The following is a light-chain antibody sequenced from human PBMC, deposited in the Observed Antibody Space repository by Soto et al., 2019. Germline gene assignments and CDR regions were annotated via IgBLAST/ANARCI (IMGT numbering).Light chain of an antibody. CDR2: DAS. CDR1: QNINNY. CDR3: QQYENLPT. V-gene: IGKV1-33*01. J-gene: IGKJ5*01. Sequence: DIQMTQSPSSLSATVGDRVTITCQASQNINNYLNWYQQKPGRAPKLLIYDASNLEAGVPSRFRGSGSGTDFTFTISRLQPEDIATYYCQQYENLPTFGQGTRLEIK.